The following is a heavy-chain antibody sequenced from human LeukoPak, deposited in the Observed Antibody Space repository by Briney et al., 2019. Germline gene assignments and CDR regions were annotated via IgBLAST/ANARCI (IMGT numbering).Heavy chain of an antibody. CDR2: IYYSGST. Sequence: PSETLSLTCTVSGGSISSSSYYWGWIRQPPGKGLEWIGSIYYSGSTYYNPSLKSRVTISVDTSKNQFSLKLSSVTAADTAVDYCARERVVPAAPLDYWGQGTLVTVSS. D-gene: IGHD2-2*01. V-gene: IGHV4-39*07. CDR3: ARERVVPAAPLDY. J-gene: IGHJ4*02. CDR1: GGSISSSSYY.